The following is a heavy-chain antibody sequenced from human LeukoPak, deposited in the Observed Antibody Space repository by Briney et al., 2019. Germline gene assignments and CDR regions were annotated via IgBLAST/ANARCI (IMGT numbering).Heavy chain of an antibody. CDR1: GFTFSSYS. CDR3: ARDLCGGDCHFDY. CDR2: ISSSSSYI. D-gene: IGHD2-21*02. Sequence: GGSLRLSCAASGFTFSSYSMNWVRQAPGKGLEWVSSISSSSSYIYYADSVKGRFTISRDNAKNSLYLQMNSLRAEDTAVYYCARDLCGGDCHFDYWGQGTLVTVSS. J-gene: IGHJ4*02. V-gene: IGHV3-21*01.